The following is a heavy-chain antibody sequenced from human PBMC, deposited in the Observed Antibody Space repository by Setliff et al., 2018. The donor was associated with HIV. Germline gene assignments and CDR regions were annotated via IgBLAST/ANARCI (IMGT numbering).Heavy chain of an antibody. CDR1: GYTFSRYD. Sequence: ASVKVSCKASGYTFSRYDVTWVRQAPGQGLEWMGGISGHNGDTKYPQKFQGRVTMTTDASTSTAYMELRSLRSDDTAVYYCARDGFRPGYSSGWSDYWGQGTLVTVSS. V-gene: IGHV1-18*01. J-gene: IGHJ4*02. D-gene: IGHD6-19*01. CDR3: ARDGFRPGYSSGWSDY. CDR2: ISGHNGDT.